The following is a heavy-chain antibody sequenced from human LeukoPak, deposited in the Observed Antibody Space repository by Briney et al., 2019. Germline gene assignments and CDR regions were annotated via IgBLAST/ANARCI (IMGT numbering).Heavy chain of an antibody. J-gene: IGHJ5*02. D-gene: IGHD3-3*01. CDR3: AGSITIFGVVSNWFDP. CDR2: IWYDGSNK. V-gene: IGHV3-33*01. CDR1: GFPFSSYG. Sequence: GGSLRLSCVASGFPFSSYGMHWVRQAPGKGLEWVAVIWYDGSNKYYADSVKGRFTISRDNSKNTLYLQMNSLRAEDTAVYYCAGSITIFGVVSNWFDPWGQGTLVTVSS.